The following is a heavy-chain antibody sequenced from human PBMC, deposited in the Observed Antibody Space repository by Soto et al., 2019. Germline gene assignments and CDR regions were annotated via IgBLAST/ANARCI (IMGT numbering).Heavy chain of an antibody. D-gene: IGHD6-25*01. V-gene: IGHV3-48*02. J-gene: IGHJ6*02. CDR3: ARDSGPRYYDYYGMDV. CDR2: ISSSSTI. Sequence: LRLSCAASGFTFGSYSMNWVRQAPGKGLEWVSYISSSSTIYYADSVKGRFTISRDNAKNSLYLQMNSLRDEDTAVYYCARDSGPRYYDYYGMDVWGQGTTVTVSS. CDR1: GFTFGSYS.